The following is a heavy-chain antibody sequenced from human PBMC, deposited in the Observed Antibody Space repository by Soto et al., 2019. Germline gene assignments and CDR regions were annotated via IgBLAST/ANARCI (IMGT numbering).Heavy chain of an antibody. CDR3: AKDHRRFGELNWFDP. CDR2: ISGSGGST. V-gene: IGHV3-23*01. D-gene: IGHD3-10*01. Sequence: LRLSCAASGFTFSSYAMSWVRQAAGKGLEWVSAISGSGGSTYYADSGKGRFTISRGNSKNTLYLQMNSLRAEDTAVYYRAKDHRRFGELNWFDPWGQGTLVTVS. CDR1: GFTFSSYA. J-gene: IGHJ5*02.